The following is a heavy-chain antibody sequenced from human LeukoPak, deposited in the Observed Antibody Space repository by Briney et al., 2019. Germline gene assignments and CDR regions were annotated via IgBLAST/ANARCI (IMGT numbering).Heavy chain of an antibody. CDR3: ARDIVVVPAAIARRRRAYYYYGMDV. CDR2: INHSGST. D-gene: IGHD2-2*02. J-gene: IGHJ6*02. CDR1: GGCFSGYY. Sequence: SETLSLTCAVYGGCFSGYYWSWIRQRPGKGLEWIGEINHSGSTNYNPSLKSRVTISVDTSKNQFSLKLSSVTAADTAVYYCARDIVVVPAAIARRRRAYYYYGMDVWGQGTTVTVSS. V-gene: IGHV4-34*01.